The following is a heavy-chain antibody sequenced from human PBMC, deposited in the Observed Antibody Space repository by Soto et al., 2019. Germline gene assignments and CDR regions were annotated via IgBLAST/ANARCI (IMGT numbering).Heavy chain of an antibody. D-gene: IGHD2-8*01. J-gene: IGHJ6*02. Sequence: PGGSLRLSCTASGSGFSALAMHWIRQPPGKGLEWVAVVFNDESSISYADSVKGRFTISRDNSKNTLYLQVNSLRAEDTAVYFCAKDSYCSYGVCYDYYYGMDVWGQGTTVTVSS. CDR2: VFNDESSI. V-gene: IGHV3-30-3*01. CDR3: AKDSYCSYGVCYDYYYGMDV. CDR1: GSGFSALA.